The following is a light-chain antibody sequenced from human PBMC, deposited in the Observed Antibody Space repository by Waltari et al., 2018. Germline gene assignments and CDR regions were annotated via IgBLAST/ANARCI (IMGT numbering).Light chain of an antibody. CDR3: QHSDT. Sequence: EIVMPQSPATLSVSPGEKATLSCRASQSVSSNLAWYQQKPGQSPRLLIYGASTRATGIPARFSGSGSGTDFTLTISSLQSEDFAVYYCQHSDTFGQGTKLEIK. CDR2: GAS. CDR1: QSVSSN. J-gene: IGKJ2*01. V-gene: IGKV3-15*01.